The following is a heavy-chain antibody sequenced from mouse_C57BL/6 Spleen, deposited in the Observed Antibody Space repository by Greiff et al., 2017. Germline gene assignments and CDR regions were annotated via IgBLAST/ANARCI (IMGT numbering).Heavy chain of an antibody. Sequence: VQLQQSGAELARPGASVKLSCKASGYTFTSYGISWVKQRTGQGLEWIGEISPRSGNTYYNEKFKGKATLTADKSSSTAYMELRSLTSEDSAVYFCARWGYDDAMDYCGPGTSVTVSS. CDR2: ISPRSGNT. D-gene: IGHD2-2*01. CDR3: ARWGYDDAMDY. V-gene: IGHV1-81*01. J-gene: IGHJ4*01. CDR1: GYTFTSYG.